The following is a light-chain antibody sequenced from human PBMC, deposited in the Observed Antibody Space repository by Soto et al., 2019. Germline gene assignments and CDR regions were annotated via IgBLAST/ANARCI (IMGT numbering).Light chain of an antibody. J-gene: IGLJ1*01. V-gene: IGLV2-14*01. CDR2: EVI. CDR3: SSYTTTHTYG. Sequence: QSALTQPASVSGSPGQSITISCTGTSSDVGGYNYVSWYQQHPGKAPKLMIYEVINRPSGVSYRFSGVKSGNTASLTISGLQAEDEADYYCSSYTTTHTYGFGTGTKLTVL. CDR1: SSDVGGYNY.